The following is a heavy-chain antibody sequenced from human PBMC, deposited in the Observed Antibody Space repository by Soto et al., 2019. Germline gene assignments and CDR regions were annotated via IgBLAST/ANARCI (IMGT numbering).Heavy chain of an antibody. D-gene: IGHD3-10*01. CDR3: ASSYGSGYRAFDY. CDR1: GDTFTFYS. Sequence: QVQLVQSGAEVKKPGSSVRVSCKASGDTFTFYSINWVRQAPGLGLEWMGRINPILSMANYAQRFQGRVTMTADKSTSTAHRELSSLRSEDTAMYYCASSYGSGYRAFDYWGQGALVTVSS. V-gene: IGHV1-69*02. CDR2: INPILSMA. J-gene: IGHJ4*02.